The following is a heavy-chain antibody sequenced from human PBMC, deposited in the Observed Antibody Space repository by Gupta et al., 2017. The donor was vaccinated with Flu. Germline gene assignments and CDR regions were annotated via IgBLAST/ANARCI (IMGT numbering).Heavy chain of an antibody. Sequence: QVQLVQSGAEVKKPGSSVKVSCKASGGTFSSYAISWVRQAPGQGLEWMGGIIPIFGTANYAQKFQGRVTITADESTSTAYMELSSLRSEDTAVYYCARDLVVVVPEGIKYYYGMDVWGQGTTVTVSS. D-gene: IGHD2-2*01. CDR2: IIPIFGTA. J-gene: IGHJ6*02. CDR3: ARDLVVVVPEGIKYYYGMDV. V-gene: IGHV1-69*01. CDR1: GGTFSSYA.